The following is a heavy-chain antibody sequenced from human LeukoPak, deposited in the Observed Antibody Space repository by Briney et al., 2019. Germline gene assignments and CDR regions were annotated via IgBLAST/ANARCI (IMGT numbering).Heavy chain of an antibody. CDR2: IYTSGST. Sequence: SETLSLTCSVSGDSISSGSFYWSWIRQPAGRGLEWIGRIYTSGSTNYNPSLKSRVTMSVDTSKNQFSLKLSSVTAADTAVYYCARWGDYGDYFDYWGQGTLVTVSS. CDR3: ARWGDYGDYFDY. D-gene: IGHD4-17*01. CDR1: GDSISSGSFY. J-gene: IGHJ4*02. V-gene: IGHV4-61*02.